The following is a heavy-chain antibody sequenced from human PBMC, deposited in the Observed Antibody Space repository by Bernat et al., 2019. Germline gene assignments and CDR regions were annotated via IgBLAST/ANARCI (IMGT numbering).Heavy chain of an antibody. V-gene: IGHV3-74*01. Sequence: EVQLVESGGGLVQPGGSLRVSCAASGFSFSSYWMHWVRQAPGEGLVWVSCINGDGVRTRDADSVKGRFTISRDNAKDTLYLQMNSLGAEDTAVYYGARGSASAWTDDAFDIWGQGTVVTVSS. CDR1: GFSFSSYW. CDR2: INGDGVRT. D-gene: IGHD6-19*01. J-gene: IGHJ3*02. CDR3: ARGSASAWTDDAFDI.